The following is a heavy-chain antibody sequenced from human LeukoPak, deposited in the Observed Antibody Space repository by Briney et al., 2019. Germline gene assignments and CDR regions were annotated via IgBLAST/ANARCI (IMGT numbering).Heavy chain of an antibody. CDR1: GYTFTSYY. CDR3: ARVIEQITIFGGEAFDI. Sequence: ASVKVSCKASGYTFTSYYMHWVRQAPGQGLEWMGIINPSGGSTSYAQKFQGRVTMTRDTSTSTVYMELSSLRSEDTAVYYCARVIEQITIFGGEAFDIWGQGTMVTVSS. J-gene: IGHJ3*02. D-gene: IGHD3-3*01. CDR2: INPSGGST. V-gene: IGHV1-46*01.